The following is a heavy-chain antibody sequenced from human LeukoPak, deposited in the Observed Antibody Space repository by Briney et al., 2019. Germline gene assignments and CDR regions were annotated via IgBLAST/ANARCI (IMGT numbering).Heavy chain of an antibody. CDR1: GGSISSNNW. Sequence: PSGTLSLTCAVSGGSISSNNWWSWVRQPPGKGQEWTGEMYHSGSTNYNPSLKSRVTISVDKSRNQFSLKLSSVTAADTAVYFCARDLGTAGRPNDNWGQGTLVTVSS. J-gene: IGHJ4*02. CDR2: MYHSGST. CDR3: ARDLGTAGRPNDN. D-gene: IGHD2-21*02. V-gene: IGHV4-4*02.